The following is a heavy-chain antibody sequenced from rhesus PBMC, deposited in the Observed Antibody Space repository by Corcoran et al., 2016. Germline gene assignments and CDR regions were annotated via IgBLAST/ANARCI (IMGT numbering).Heavy chain of an antibody. J-gene: IGHJ5-1*01. D-gene: IGHD2-21*01. Sequence: EVQLVQSGAEVKRPGESLKISCKTSGYSFTSYWISWVRPMPGKGLEWLGSIEPSDSDPTSNPSFQGPVTISADKSISPAYLQWSRLKASDTATYYCAKGTVLDVWGPGVLVTVSS. CDR3: AKGTVLDV. CDR1: GYSFTSYW. CDR2: IEPSDSDP. V-gene: IGHV5-20*01.